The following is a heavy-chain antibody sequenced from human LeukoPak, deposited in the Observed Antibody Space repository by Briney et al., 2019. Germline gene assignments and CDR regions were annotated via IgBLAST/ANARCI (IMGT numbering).Heavy chain of an antibody. Sequence: GGSLRLSCAASGNYWMHWVRQAPGKGLVWVSHINGDGSWTSYADSVKGRFTIFRDNAKNTLFLQMNSLRAEDTAVYYCARGTSSWRNGLDVWGQGTTVTVSS. CDR2: INGDGSWT. D-gene: IGHD6-13*01. CDR1: GNYW. CDR3: ARGTSSWRNGLDV. J-gene: IGHJ6*02. V-gene: IGHV3-74*01.